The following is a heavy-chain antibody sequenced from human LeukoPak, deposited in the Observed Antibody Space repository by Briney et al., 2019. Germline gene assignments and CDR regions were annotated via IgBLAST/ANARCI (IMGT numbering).Heavy chain of an antibody. J-gene: IGHJ4*02. V-gene: IGHV3-74*01. CDR1: GFTFSSYS. CDR3: ARETLQQLEEPYFDY. Sequence: GGSLRLSCAASGFTFSSYSMNWVRQAPGKGLVWVSRINSDGSSTSYADSVKGRFTISRDNAKNALYLQMNSLRAEDTAVYYCARETLQQLEEPYFDYWGQGTLVTVSS. D-gene: IGHD6-6*01. CDR2: INSDGSST.